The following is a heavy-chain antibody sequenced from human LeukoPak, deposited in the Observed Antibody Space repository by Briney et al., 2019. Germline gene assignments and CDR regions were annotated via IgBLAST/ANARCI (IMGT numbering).Heavy chain of an antibody. J-gene: IGHJ4*02. CDR1: GGSISSSSYY. D-gene: IGHD3-3*01. V-gene: IGHV4-39*01. Sequence: SETLSLTCTVSGGSISSSSYYWGWIRQPPGKGLEWIGSIHYSGSTYYNPSLKSRVTISVDTSKNQFSLKLSSVTAADTAVYYCARYYDFWSGYPYYFDYWGQGTLVTVSS. CDR2: IHYSGST. CDR3: ARYYDFWSGYPYYFDY.